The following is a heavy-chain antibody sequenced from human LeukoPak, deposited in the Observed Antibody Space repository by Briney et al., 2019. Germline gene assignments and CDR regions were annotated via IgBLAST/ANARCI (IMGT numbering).Heavy chain of an antibody. CDR3: ARGGAPCSGGSCYYYGMDV. CDR1: GGSISSGDYY. CDR2: IYYGGST. J-gene: IGHJ6*02. Sequence: SETLSLTCTVSGGSISSGDYYWSWIRQPPGTGLEWIGYIYYGGSTYYNPSLKSRVTISVDTSKNQFSLKLSSVTAADTAVYYCARGGAPCSGGSCYYYGMDVWGQGTTVTVSS. D-gene: IGHD2-15*01. V-gene: IGHV4-30-4*01.